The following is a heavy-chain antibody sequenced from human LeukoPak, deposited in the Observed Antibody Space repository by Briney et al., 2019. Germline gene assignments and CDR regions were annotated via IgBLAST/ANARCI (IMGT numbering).Heavy chain of an antibody. D-gene: IGHD3-10*01. CDR3: ARSSDYYGSGIYWFDP. Sequence: SQTLSLTCAVSGGSISSGGYSWSWIRQPPGKGLEWIGYIYHSGSTYYNPSLKSRVTISVDRSKNQFSLKLSSVTAADTAVYCCARSSDYYGSGIYWFDPWGQGTLVTGSS. CDR2: IYHSGST. J-gene: IGHJ5*02. V-gene: IGHV4-30-2*01. CDR1: GGSISSGGYS.